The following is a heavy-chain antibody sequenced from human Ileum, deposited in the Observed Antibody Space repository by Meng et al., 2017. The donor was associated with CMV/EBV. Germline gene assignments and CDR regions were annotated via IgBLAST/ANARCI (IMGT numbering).Heavy chain of an antibody. V-gene: IGHV4-34*01. CDR3: ARGRSDLLANWFDP. D-gene: IGHD3-9*01. J-gene: IGHJ5*02. CDR1: GGSFSGYN. CDR2: INHSGTT. Sequence: HVQPPQWGAGLLKPSETLSLTCAVHGGSFSGYNWTWIRQSPGKGLEWIGEINHSGTTNYNPSLKSRVTISVDTSKNQFSLKVTSVTAADTAIYYCARGRSDLLANWFDPWGQGTLVTVSS.